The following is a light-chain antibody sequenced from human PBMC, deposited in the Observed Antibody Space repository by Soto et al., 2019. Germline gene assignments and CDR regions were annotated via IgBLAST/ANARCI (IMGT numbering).Light chain of an antibody. Sequence: QSALTQPASVSGSPGQSITISCTGTSSDVGDYNYVSWYQQHPGKAPKLMIYDVSDRPSGVSNRLSGSKSGNTASLTISGLQAEDEADYYCSSYISSSTYVVFGGGTKLTVL. CDR1: SSDVGDYNY. J-gene: IGLJ2*01. CDR3: SSYISSSTYVV. CDR2: DVS. V-gene: IGLV2-14*03.